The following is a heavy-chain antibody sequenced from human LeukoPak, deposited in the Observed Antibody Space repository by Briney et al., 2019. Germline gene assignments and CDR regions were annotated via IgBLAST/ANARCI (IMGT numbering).Heavy chain of an antibody. J-gene: IGHJ6*02. V-gene: IGHV4-31*03. Sequence: SETLSLTCTVSGGSISSGGYYWSWMRQHPGKGLEWIGYIYYSGSTYYNPSLKSRVTISVDTSKNQFSLKLSSVTAADTAAYYCARDYYDSSGYYPVGMDVWGQGTTVTVSS. CDR3: ARDYYDSSGYYPVGMDV. CDR2: IYYSGST. D-gene: IGHD3-22*01. CDR1: GGSISSGGYY.